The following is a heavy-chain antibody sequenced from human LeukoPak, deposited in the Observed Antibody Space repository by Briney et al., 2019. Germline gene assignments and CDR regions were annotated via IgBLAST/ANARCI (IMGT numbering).Heavy chain of an antibody. CDR3: AREKVGATAGAAFDI. CDR1: GYTFTGYY. J-gene: IGHJ3*02. Sequence: ASVKVSCKASGYTFTGYYMHWVRQAPGQGREWMGWINPNSGGTNYAQKFQGRVTMTRDTSISTAYMELSRLRSDDTAVYYCAREKVGATAGAAFDIWGQGTMVTVSS. CDR2: INPNSGGT. V-gene: IGHV1-2*02. D-gene: IGHD1-26*01.